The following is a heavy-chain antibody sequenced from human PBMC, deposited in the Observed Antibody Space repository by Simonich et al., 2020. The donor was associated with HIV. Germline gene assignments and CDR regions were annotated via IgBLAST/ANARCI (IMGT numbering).Heavy chain of an antibody. CDR3: ARVDALDF. J-gene: IGHJ3*01. Sequence: QVQLVQSGAEVKKPGASVRVSCKASGYTFTAYYIHCVRQAPGQGLESVGQINPNTGGTPYAQKFQGRVTMTRDTSITTADMELSRLRSDDTAVYYCARVDALDFWGQGTMVIVSS. CDR1: GYTFTAYY. CDR2: INPNTGGT. V-gene: IGHV1-2*06.